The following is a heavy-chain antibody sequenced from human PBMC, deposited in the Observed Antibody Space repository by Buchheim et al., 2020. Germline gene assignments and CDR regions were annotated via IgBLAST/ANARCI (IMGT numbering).Heavy chain of an antibody. CDR2: ISSSSSTI. D-gene: IGHD2-8*01. CDR1: GFTFSSYS. J-gene: IGHJ5*02. CDR3: ARDGNYCTNGVCYAFYNWFDP. V-gene: IGHV3-48*04. Sequence: EVQLVESGGGLVQPGGSLRLSCAASGFTFSSYSMNWVRQAPGKGLEWVSYISSSSSTIYYADSVKGRFTISRDNAKNSLYLQMNSLRAEDTAVYYCARDGNYCTNGVCYAFYNWFDPWGQGT.